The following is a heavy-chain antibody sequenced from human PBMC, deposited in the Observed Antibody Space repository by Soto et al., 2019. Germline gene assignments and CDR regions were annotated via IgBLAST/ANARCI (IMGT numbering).Heavy chain of an antibody. CDR1: GFSLSTSGVG. D-gene: IGHD3-9*01. Sequence: QITLKESGPTLVRPTQTLTLTCAFSGFSLSTSGVGLGWIRQPPGKALEWLAVIYWDDSKHYSPSLRSRLTIPKDTSKNQVVLTMTTMDPMDTGTYYCAHKGPEDWPLDYWGQGTLVTVSS. V-gene: IGHV2-5*02. CDR3: AHKGPEDWPLDY. J-gene: IGHJ4*02. CDR2: IYWDDSK.